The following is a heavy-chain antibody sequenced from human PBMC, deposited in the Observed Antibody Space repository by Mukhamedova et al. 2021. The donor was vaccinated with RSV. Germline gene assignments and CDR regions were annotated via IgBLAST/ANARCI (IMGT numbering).Heavy chain of an antibody. Sequence: GLEWVSAISGSADSTYYADSVKGRFTISRDNSKNTLYLQMNSLRAEDTAVYYCAKSLNIVATGGVYSGQGTLVTVSS. D-gene: IGHD5-12*01. J-gene: IGHJ4*02. V-gene: IGHV3-23*01. CDR3: AKSLNIVATGGVY. CDR2: ISGSADST.